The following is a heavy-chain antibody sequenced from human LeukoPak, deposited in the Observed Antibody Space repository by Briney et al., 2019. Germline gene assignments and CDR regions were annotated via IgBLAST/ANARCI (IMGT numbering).Heavy chain of an antibody. CDR2: IKQDASEE. Sequence: PGGSPRLSCAASGFTFSSYAMHWVRQAPGKGLEWVANIKQDASEEYYEDSVEGRFTVSRDNAKNSLYLQMNSLRAEDTAVYYCARDRSDYYDDSGYRPLEYWGQGTLVTVSS. V-gene: IGHV3-7*04. CDR1: GFTFSSYA. D-gene: IGHD3-22*01. J-gene: IGHJ4*02. CDR3: ARDRSDYYDDSGYRPLEY.